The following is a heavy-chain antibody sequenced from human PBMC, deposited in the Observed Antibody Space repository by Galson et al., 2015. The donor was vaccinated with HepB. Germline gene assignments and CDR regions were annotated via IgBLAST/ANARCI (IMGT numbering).Heavy chain of an antibody. Sequence: SLRLSCAASGFTFDNYGMRWVRQAPGKGLEWVSGINWNGGGTGYADSVRGRFTISRDNAKNSLYLQMNSLRVEDTAFYYCARESNWGLFDYWGQGTLVTVSS. V-gene: IGHV3-20*04. CDR3: ARESNWGLFDY. D-gene: IGHD3-16*01. CDR1: GFTFDNYG. CDR2: INWNGGGT. J-gene: IGHJ4*02.